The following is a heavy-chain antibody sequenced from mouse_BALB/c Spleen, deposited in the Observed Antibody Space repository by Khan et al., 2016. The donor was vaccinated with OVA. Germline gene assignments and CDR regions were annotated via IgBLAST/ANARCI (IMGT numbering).Heavy chain of an antibody. CDR3: ARSLVDYHAVDY. CDR1: GFTFSNYA. J-gene: IGHJ4*01. Sequence: EVQLQESGGGLVKPGGSLKLSCSASGFTFSNYAMSWVRQTPEKRLECVATISTGGHYTFYPDSVKGRFTISRDNAKNTLYLQMSSLRSEDTAMYYCARSLVDYHAVDYWGQGTSVTVSS. CDR2: ISTGGHYT. V-gene: IGHV5-9-3*01. D-gene: IGHD2-2*01.